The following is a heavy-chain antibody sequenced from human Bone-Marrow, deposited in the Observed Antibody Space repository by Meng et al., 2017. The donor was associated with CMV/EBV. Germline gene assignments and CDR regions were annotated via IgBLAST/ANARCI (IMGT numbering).Heavy chain of an antibody. CDR3: ARGREAEMATIGEYFDY. J-gene: IGHJ4*02. V-gene: IGHV4-39*07. Sequence: SETLSLTCTVSGGSISSSSYYWGWIRQPPGKGLEWIGSIYYSGSTYYNPSLKSRVTISVDTSKNQFSLKLSSVTAADTAVYYCARGREAEMATIGEYFDYWGQGTLVTVSS. CDR2: IYYSGST. CDR1: GGSISSSSYY. D-gene: IGHD5-24*01.